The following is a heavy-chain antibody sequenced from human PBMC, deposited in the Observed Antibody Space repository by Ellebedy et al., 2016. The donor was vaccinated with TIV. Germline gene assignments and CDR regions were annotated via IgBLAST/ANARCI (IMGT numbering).Heavy chain of an antibody. CDR2: IIPIFGTA. CDR3: AREEWEPGSTQDYYYYGMDV. Sequence: ASVKVSCKASGYTFTGYYMHWVRQAPGQGLEWMGGIIPIFGTANYAQKFQGRVTITADESTSTAYMELSSLRSEDTAVYYCAREEWEPGSTQDYYYYGMDVWGQGTTVTVSS. CDR1: GYTFTGYY. J-gene: IGHJ6*02. V-gene: IGHV1-69*13. D-gene: IGHD1-26*01.